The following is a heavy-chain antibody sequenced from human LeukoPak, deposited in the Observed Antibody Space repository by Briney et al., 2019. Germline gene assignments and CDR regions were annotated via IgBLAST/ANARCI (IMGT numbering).Heavy chain of an antibody. V-gene: IGHV3-21*04. CDR1: GFTLTNAW. Sequence: GGSLRLSCAASGFTLTNAWMNWVRQAPGKGLEWVSSIGPSGGSIFYADSLKGRISISRDNAQNSLHLQLSSLRADDTAVYYCARLAGSRPPWYLDLWGRGTLVTVSS. CDR2: IGPSGGSI. J-gene: IGHJ2*01. CDR3: ARLAGSRPPWYLDL. D-gene: IGHD6-19*01.